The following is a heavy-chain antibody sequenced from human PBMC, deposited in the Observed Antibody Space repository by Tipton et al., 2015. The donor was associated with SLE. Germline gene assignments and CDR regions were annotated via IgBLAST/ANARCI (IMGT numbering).Heavy chain of an antibody. D-gene: IGHD4-23*01. Sequence: SLSLSCAASGFTFSRYGMHWVRQAPGKGLEWVAFLRSDGSNKYYADSVKGRFTISRDNSKNTLYLQMNSLRAEDTAVYYCARGVNSWTYGMDVWGQGTTVTVSS. J-gene: IGHJ6*02. CDR3: ARGVNSWTYGMDV. CDR2: LRSDGSNK. CDR1: GFTFSRYG. V-gene: IGHV3-30*02.